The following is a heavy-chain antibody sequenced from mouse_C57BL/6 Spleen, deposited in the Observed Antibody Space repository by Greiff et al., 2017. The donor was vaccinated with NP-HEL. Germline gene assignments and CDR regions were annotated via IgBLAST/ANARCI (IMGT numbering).Heavy chain of an antibody. V-gene: IGHV1-18*01. D-gene: IGHD1-1*01. CDR2: INPNNGGT. CDR3: ARYVYGSSPWYFDV. J-gene: IGHJ1*03. CDR1: GYTFTDYN. Sequence: EVKLVESGPELVKPGASVKIPCKASGYTFTDYNMDWVKQSHGKSLEWIGDINPNNGGTIYNQKFKGKATLTVDKSSSTAYMELRSLTSEDTAVYDCARYVYGSSPWYFDVWGTGTTVTVSS.